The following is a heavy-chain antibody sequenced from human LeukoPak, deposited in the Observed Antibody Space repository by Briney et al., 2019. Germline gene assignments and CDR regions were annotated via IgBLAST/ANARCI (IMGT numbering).Heavy chain of an antibody. V-gene: IGHV3-23*01. CDR3: AKSGLNRFDY. CDR2: ISGSSGSGGST. CDR1: GFTFSSYA. Sequence: PGRSLRLSCAASGFTFSSYAMSWVRQAPGKGLEWVSNISGSSGSGGSTYYADSVKGRFTISRDNSKNTLYLQMNSLRAEDTAVYYCAKSGLNRFDYWGQGTLVTVSS. J-gene: IGHJ4*02. D-gene: IGHD2-15*01.